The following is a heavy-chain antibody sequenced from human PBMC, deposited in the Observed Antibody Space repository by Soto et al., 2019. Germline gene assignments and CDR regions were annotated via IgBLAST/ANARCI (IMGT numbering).Heavy chain of an antibody. V-gene: IGHV3-74*01. Sequence: EVQLVESGGGLVQPGGSLRLSCAASGFTFSNYWMHWVHQAPGKGLMWVSRINTDGSRTTYADSVKGRFAISRDNAKNTVYLQMNSLRAEDTAVYYCARVKSGSYDWFDPWGQGTLVTVSS. CDR3: ARVKSGSYDWFDP. D-gene: IGHD3-10*01. CDR2: INTDGSRT. J-gene: IGHJ5*02. CDR1: GFTFSNYW.